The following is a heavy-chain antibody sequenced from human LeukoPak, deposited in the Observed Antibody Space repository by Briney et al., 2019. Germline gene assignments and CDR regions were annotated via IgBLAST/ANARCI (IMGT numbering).Heavy chain of an antibody. V-gene: IGHV1-58*01. CDR2: IVVGSGNT. J-gene: IGHJ4*02. D-gene: IGHD1-1*01. Sequence: GASVKVSCKASGFTFTSSAVQWVRQARGQRLEWIGWIVVGSGNTNYTQKFQEGVTITRDMSTSTAYMELSSLRSEDTAVYYCAAGYNWNDLAGGYWGQGTLVTVSS. CDR3: AAGYNWNDLAGGY. CDR1: GFTFTSSA.